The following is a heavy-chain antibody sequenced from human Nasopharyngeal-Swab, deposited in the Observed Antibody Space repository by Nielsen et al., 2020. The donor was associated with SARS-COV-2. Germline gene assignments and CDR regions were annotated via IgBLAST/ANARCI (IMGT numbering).Heavy chain of an antibody. CDR1: GASISSSNW. V-gene: IGHV4-4*02. CDR2: INHSGST. CDR3: ARGRTGTTRSLNRFDY. Sequence: SETLSLTCAVSGASISSSNWWSWIRQPPGKGLEWIGEINHSGSTNYNPSLKSRVTISVDTSKNQFSLKLSSVTAADTAVYYCARGRTGTTRSLNRFDYWGQGTLVTVSS. D-gene: IGHD1-1*01. J-gene: IGHJ4*02.